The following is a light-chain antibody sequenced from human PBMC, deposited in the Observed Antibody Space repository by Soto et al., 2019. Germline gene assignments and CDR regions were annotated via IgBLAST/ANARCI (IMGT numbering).Light chain of an antibody. Sequence: EIVLTQSPGTLSLSPGERATLSCRASQSVSSYLSWYQQQPAEAPRRLIYDASNRATGIPARFCGSGAGTDFTLTISSLQPEDVAVYYCHQRSNGPPRITFGPGTKVDIK. CDR2: DAS. V-gene: IGKV3-11*01. CDR3: HQRSNGPPRIT. J-gene: IGKJ3*01. CDR1: QSVSSY.